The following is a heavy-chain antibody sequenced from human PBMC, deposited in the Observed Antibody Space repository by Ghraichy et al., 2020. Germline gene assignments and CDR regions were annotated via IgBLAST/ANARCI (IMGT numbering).Heavy chain of an antibody. J-gene: IGHJ6*02. CDR2: ISGSGGST. Sequence: GESLNISCAASGFTFSSYAMSWVRQAPGKGLEWVSAISGSGGSTYYADSVKGRFTISRDNSKNTLYLQMNSLRAEDTAVYYCAKVVAGTTFYYYYGMDVWGQGTTVTVSS. V-gene: IGHV3-23*01. D-gene: IGHD6-19*01. CDR3: AKVVAGTTFYYYYGMDV. CDR1: GFTFSSYA.